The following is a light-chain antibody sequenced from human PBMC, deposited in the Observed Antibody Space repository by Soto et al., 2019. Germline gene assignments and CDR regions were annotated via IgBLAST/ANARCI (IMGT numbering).Light chain of an antibody. CDR2: TAS. CDR1: QSISSH. J-gene: IGKJ5*01. Sequence: MRMTHARYCFSAAVADTHTINSRASQSISSHLNWYQQKPGKAPNLLMYTASNLQSGVPSRFSGSGSGTDFTLTISSLQPEDFVTYYSQQSYSTPISFGQGTQLEI. CDR3: QQSYSTPIS. V-gene: IGKV1-39*01.